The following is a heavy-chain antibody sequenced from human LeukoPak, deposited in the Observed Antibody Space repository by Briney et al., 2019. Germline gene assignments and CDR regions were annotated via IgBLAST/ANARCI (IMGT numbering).Heavy chain of an antibody. V-gene: IGHV4-34*01. Sequence: SETLSLTCAVYGGSFSGYYWSWIRQPPGKGLEWIGSIYHSGTTYSGSTYYNPSLKSRVTISLDTSKNQFSLKVGSMTAADTAVYYCARAGGYGLIDYWGQGTMVTVSS. CDR2: IYHSGTTYSGST. D-gene: IGHD5-18*01. J-gene: IGHJ4*02. CDR1: GGSFSGYY. CDR3: ARAGGYGLIDY.